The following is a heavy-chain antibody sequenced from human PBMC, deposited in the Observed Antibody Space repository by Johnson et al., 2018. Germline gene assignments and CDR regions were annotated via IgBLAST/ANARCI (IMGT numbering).Heavy chain of an antibody. CDR1: GFTFSSYA. D-gene: IGHD3-9*01. Sequence: VQLVESGGGLVKPGGSLRLSCAASGFTFSSYAMSWVRQAPGKGLEWVSAISGSGGSTYYADSVKGRFIISRDNSKNTLYLQMNSLRAEDTGVYYCARADYDILTGYYEYYYYGMDVWGQGTTVTVSS. V-gene: IGHV3-23*04. CDR3: ARADYDILTGYYEYYYYGMDV. J-gene: IGHJ6*02. CDR2: ISGSGGST.